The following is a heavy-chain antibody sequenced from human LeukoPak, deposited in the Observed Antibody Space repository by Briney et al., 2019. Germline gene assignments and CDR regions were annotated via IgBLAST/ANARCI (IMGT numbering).Heavy chain of an antibody. D-gene: IGHD6-19*01. CDR3: ARAVAGGGEFDY. V-gene: IGHV4-59*01. CDR2: IYYSGST. J-gene: IGHJ4*02. CDR1: GGFFNSFY. Sequence: SVTQTLPCSVSGGFFNSFYCSWIRQPPGKAREWIGYIYYSGSTNYNPSLKSRVTISVDTSKNQFSLKLSSVTAADTAVYYCARAVAGGGEFDYWGQGTLVTVSS.